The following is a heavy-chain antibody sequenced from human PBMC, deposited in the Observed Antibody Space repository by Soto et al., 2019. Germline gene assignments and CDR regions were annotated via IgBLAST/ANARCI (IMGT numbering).Heavy chain of an antibody. J-gene: IGHJ6*02. Sequence: QVQLVESGGGVVQSGRSLRLSCAASGIKFSSYGMHWVRQAPGKGLEWVAVIWFDGSKKYYVDSVKGRFTISRDNSNNTLYLQMNSLRAEDTGVYYCARELLYGSGSRNFHYYGMDVWCQGTTGTVSS. CDR3: ARELLYGSGSRNFHYYGMDV. CDR2: IWFDGSKK. V-gene: IGHV3-33*01. CDR1: GIKFSSYG. D-gene: IGHD3-10*01.